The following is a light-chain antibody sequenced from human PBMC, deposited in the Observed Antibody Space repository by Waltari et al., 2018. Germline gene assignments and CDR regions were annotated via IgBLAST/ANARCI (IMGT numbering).Light chain of an antibody. CDR1: QNIASY. CDR2: DAS. V-gene: IGKV3-11*01. CDR3: HQRSKWPLT. J-gene: IGKJ4*01. Sequence: EIVLTQSPATLSLSPGERATLPCRASQNIASYLAWYQLKPGQVPSLLIYDASNRATGIPARFSGSGSWADFTLIISSLEPEDFAVYYCHQRSKWPLTFGGGTKVEIK.